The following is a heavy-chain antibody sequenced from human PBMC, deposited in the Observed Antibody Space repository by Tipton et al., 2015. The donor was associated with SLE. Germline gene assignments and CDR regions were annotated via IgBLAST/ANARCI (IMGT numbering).Heavy chain of an antibody. D-gene: IGHD3-3*01. Sequence: SLRLSCAASGFTFSDYYMSWIRQAPGKGLEWVSYISSSGRTIYYADSVKGRFTISRDNAKNSLYLQMNSLRAEDTAVYYCARDSGGYYPYFDYWGQGTLVTVSS. CDR3: ARDSGGYYPYFDY. J-gene: IGHJ4*02. CDR2: ISSSGRTI. CDR1: GFTFSDYY. V-gene: IGHV3-11*04.